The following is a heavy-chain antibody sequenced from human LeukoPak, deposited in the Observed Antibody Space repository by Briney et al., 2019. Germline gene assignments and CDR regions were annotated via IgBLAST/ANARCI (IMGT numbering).Heavy chain of an antibody. D-gene: IGHD4-23*01. Sequence: GASVKVCCKASGYTFTSYGISWVRQAPGQGLEWMGWISAYNGNTNYAQKLQGRVTMTTDTSTSTAYMELRSLRSDDTAVYYCARYDPDYGGNSAFDYWGQGTLVTVSS. CDR3: ARYDPDYGGNSAFDY. CDR2: ISAYNGNT. V-gene: IGHV1-18*01. J-gene: IGHJ4*02. CDR1: GYTFTSYG.